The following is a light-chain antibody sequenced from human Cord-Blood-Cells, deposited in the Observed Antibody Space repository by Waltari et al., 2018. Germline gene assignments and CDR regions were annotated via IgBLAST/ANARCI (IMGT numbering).Light chain of an antibody. J-gene: IGLJ3*02. Sequence: QSALTQPASVSGSPGQSITISCTGTSRDVGSYNLVSCYQQHPGKSPKLRIYEGSKRPSGVSNRFSGSKSGNTASLTISGLQAEDEADYYCCSYAGSSTWVFGGGTKLTVL. CDR1: SRDVGSYNL. CDR3: CSYAGSSTWV. V-gene: IGLV2-23*01. CDR2: EGS.